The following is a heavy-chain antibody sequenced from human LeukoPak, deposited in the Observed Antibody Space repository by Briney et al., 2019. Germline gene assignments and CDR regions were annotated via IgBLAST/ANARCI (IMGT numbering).Heavy chain of an antibody. CDR2: ISSSSSYI. V-gene: IGHV3-21*01. CDR3: ARIKGDGYYFDY. Sequence: GGSLRLSCAASGFTFSTYSMGWVRQAPGKGLEWVSSISSSSSYIYYADSVKGRFTISRDNAKNSLYLQMNSLRAEDTAVYYCARIKGDGYYFDYWGQGTLVTVSS. D-gene: IGHD3-10*01. J-gene: IGHJ4*02. CDR1: GFTFSTYS.